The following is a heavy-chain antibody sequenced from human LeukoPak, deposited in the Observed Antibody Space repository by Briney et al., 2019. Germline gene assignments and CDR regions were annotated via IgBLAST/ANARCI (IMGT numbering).Heavy chain of an antibody. D-gene: IGHD3-16*01. CDR1: GGTFSSYA. J-gene: IGHJ6*03. V-gene: IGHV1-69*05. Sequence: GASVKVSCKASGGTFSSYAISWVRQAPGQGLEWMGGIIPIFGTANYAQKFQGRVTITTDESTSTAYMELSSLRSEDTTVYYCARVVPGPGGDYYYYMDVWGKGTTVTVSS. CDR2: IIPIFGTA. CDR3: ARVVPGPGGDYYYYMDV.